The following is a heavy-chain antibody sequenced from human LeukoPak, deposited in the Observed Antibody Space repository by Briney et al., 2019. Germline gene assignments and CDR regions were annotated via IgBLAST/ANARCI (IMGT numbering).Heavy chain of an antibody. CDR1: GFTFSSYG. D-gene: IGHD5-24*01. Sequence: GRSLRLSCAASGFTFSSYGMHWVRQAPGKGLEWVAVISYDGSNKYYADSVKGRFTISRDNSKNTVYLQMNSLRAEDTAVNYCARVLGGYNYFSMWGQGTLVTVSS. CDR2: ISYDGSNK. V-gene: IGHV3-30*03. J-gene: IGHJ4*02. CDR3: ARVLGGYNYFSM.